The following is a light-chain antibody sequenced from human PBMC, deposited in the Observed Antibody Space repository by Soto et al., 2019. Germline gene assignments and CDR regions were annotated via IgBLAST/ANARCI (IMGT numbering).Light chain of an antibody. Sequence: SYELTQPPSVSVAPGTTARITRGGNNIGSKSVHWYQQKPGQAPVLVIYYDSDRPSGIPERFSGSNSGNTATLTISRVEAGDEADYYCQVWDSSSDHVVFGGGTKVTVL. V-gene: IGLV3-21*04. CDR2: YDS. J-gene: IGLJ2*01. CDR1: NIGSKS. CDR3: QVWDSSSDHVV.